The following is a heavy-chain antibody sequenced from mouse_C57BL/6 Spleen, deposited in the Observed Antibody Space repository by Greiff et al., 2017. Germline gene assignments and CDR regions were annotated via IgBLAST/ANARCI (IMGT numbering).Heavy chain of an antibody. V-gene: IGHV1-74*01. J-gene: IGHJ2*01. D-gene: IGHD1-1*01. Sequence: QVQLQQPGAELVKPGASVKVSCKASGYTFTSYWMHWVKQRPGQGLEWIGRIHPSDSDTNYNQKFKGKATLTVDKSSSTAYMQLRSLTSDDSAVYYCAIEDFTTVVATDYWGQGTTLTVSS. CDR3: AIEDFTTVVATDY. CDR2: IHPSDSDT. CDR1: GYTFTSYW.